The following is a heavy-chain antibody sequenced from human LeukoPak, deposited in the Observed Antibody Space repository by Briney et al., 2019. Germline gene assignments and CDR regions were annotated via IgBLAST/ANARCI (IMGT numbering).Heavy chain of an antibody. CDR2: INPNSGGT. D-gene: IGHD3-22*01. Sequence: ASVKVSCKASAYTFTGYYMHWVRQAPGQGLERMGWINPNSGGTNYAQKFQGRVTMTRDTSISTAYMELSRLRSDDTAVYYCARDPNYYDSSGPPDYWGQGTLVTVSS. CDR1: AYTFTGYY. J-gene: IGHJ4*02. CDR3: ARDPNYYDSSGPPDY. V-gene: IGHV1-2*02.